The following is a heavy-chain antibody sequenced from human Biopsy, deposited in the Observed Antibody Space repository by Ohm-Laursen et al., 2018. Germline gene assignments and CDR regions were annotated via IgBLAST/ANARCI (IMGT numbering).Heavy chain of an antibody. V-gene: IGHV1-8*01. CDR3: ARFDNGFDK. D-gene: IGHD2-8*01. CDR2: MNPDSGNT. CDR1: GYPFTFYE. J-gene: IGHJ4*02. Sequence: EALVKVSCKTSGYPFTFYEINWVRQATGQGLEWLGWMNPDSGNTGSAQKFHDRVTMTMNTSINTAYLELSSLRSEDTAVYYCARFDNGFDKWGQGTLVTVSS.